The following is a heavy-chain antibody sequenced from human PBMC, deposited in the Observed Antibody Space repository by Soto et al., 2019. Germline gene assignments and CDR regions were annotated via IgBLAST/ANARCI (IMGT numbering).Heavy chain of an antibody. CDR3: ARDRNYYHSSGLDY. D-gene: IGHD3-22*01. CDR2: IWYDGSNK. Sequence: LRLSCAASGFTFSSYGMHWVRQAPGKGLEWVAVIWYDGSNKYYADSVKGRFTISRDNSKNTLYLQMNSLRAEDTAVYYCARDRNYYHSSGLDYWGQGTLVTVSS. CDR1: GFTFSSYG. J-gene: IGHJ4*02. V-gene: IGHV3-33*01.